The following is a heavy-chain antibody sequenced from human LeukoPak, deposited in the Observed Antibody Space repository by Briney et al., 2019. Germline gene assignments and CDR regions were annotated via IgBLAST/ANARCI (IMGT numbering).Heavy chain of an antibody. V-gene: IGHV4-38-2*02. J-gene: IGHJ4*02. D-gene: IGHD6-13*01. CDR1: GYSISSGYY. CDR2: INHSGST. CDR3: ARHDAQLVADY. Sequence: SETLSLTCTVSGYSISSGYYWGWIRQPPGKGLEWIGEINHSGSTNYNPSLKSRVTISVDTSKNQFSLKLSSVTAADTAVYYCARHDAQLVADYWGQGTLVTVSS.